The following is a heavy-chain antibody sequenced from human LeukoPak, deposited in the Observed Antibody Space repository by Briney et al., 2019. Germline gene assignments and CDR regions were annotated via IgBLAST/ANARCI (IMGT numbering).Heavy chain of an antibody. V-gene: IGHV3-74*01. CDR3: AKGGAIRGYYYYGMDV. J-gene: IGHJ6*02. CDR1: GLTFSSHW. Sequence: PGGSLRLSCAASGLTFSSHWMHWVRQAPGKGLVWVSRITNDGSSTTYADSVKGRFTISRDNAKNMLYLQVNSLRAEDTAVYYCAKGGAIRGYYYYGMDVWGQGTTVTVSS. D-gene: IGHD3-16*01. CDR2: ITNDGSST.